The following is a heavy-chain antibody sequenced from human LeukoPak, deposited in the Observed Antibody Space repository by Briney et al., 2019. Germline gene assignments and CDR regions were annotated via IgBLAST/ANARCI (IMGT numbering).Heavy chain of an antibody. CDR2: ISSSSSYI. Sequence: GGSLRLSCAASGFTFSSYSMNWVRQAPGKGLEWVSSISSSSSYIYYADSVKGRFTISRDNAKNSLYLQMNSLRAEDTAVYYCARVGLRVGATAGRYYYYYYYMDVWAKGPRSPSP. V-gene: IGHV3-21*01. CDR3: ARVGLRVGATAGRYYYYYYYMDV. D-gene: IGHD1-26*01. CDR1: GFTFSSYS. J-gene: IGHJ6*03.